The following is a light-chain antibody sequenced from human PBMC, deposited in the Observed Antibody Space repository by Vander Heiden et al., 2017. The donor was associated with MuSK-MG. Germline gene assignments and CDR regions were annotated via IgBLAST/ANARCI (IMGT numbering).Light chain of an antibody. J-gene: IGKJ4*01. Sequence: DIVVTQSPLSLPVTPGESASNSCKSTQSLLHSNGYASLHWYPQSPGPSPQLLLYLASNRATGVPDRFSGSNSGTDFTLKISGVEADDVGVYYCMQALQPPLSFGGGTKVEIK. CDR2: LAS. CDR3: MQALQPPLS. V-gene: IGKV2-28*01. CDR1: QSLLHSNGYAS.